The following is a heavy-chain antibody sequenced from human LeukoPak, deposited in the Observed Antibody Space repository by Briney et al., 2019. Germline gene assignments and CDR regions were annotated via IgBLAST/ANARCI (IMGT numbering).Heavy chain of an antibody. Sequence: PLETLSLTCAVYGGSFSGYYWSWIRQPPGKGLEWIGEINHSGSTNYNPSLKSRVTISVDTSKNQFSLKLSSVTAADTAVYYCARGRAVAGTRYNYYGVDVWGKGTTVTVSS. D-gene: IGHD6-19*01. CDR1: GGSFSGYY. J-gene: IGHJ6*04. CDR3: ARGRAVAGTRYNYYGVDV. V-gene: IGHV4-34*01. CDR2: INHSGST.